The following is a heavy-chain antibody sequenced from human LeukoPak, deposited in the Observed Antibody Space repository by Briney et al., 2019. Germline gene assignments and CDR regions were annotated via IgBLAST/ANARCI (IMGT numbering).Heavy chain of an antibody. Sequence: SETLSLTCTVSGGSISSSSYYWGWIRQPPGKGLEWIGSIYYSGSTYYNPSLKGRVTISVDTSKNQFSLKLSSVTAADTAVYYCARMVGATDYWGQGTLVTVSS. J-gene: IGHJ4*02. CDR2: IYYSGST. CDR1: GGSISSSSYY. V-gene: IGHV4-39*01. CDR3: ARMVGATDY. D-gene: IGHD1-26*01.